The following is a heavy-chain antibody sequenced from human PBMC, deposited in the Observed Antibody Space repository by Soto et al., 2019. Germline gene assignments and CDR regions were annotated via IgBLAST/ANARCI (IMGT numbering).Heavy chain of an antibody. CDR2: ISYDGSNK. Sequence: GGSLRLSCAASGFAFSSYGMHWVRQAPGKGLEWVAVISYDGSNKYYADSVKGRFTISRDNSKNTLYLQMNSLRAEDTAVYYCAKEQKDRDYYYYGMDVWGQGTTVTVSS. V-gene: IGHV3-30*18. CDR3: AKEQKDRDYYYYGMDV. J-gene: IGHJ6*02. CDR1: GFAFSSYG.